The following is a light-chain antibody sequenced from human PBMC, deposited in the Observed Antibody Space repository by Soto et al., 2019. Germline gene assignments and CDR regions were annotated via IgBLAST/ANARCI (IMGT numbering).Light chain of an antibody. CDR3: ETWGSNTHVV. V-gene: IGLV4-60*03. Sequence: QAVVTQSSSASASLGSSVRLTYTLSSGHNNYVIAWHQQRPGKAPRFLMKVETSGRNNKGSGVPDRFSGSSSGADRYLTISNLQSEDEAVYYCETWGSNTHVVFGGGTKLTAL. CDR1: SGHNNYV. J-gene: IGLJ3*02. CDR2: VETSGRN.